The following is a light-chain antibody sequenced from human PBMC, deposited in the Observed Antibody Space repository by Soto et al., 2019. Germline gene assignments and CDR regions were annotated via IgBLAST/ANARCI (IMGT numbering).Light chain of an antibody. CDR1: SSDVGGYNA. V-gene: IGLV2-14*03. CDR3: SSYASGGSYV. Sequence: QSALTQPASVSGSPGQSITISCSGSSSDVGGYNAVSWYQQHPGKVPKLVIYGVSDRPSGISSRFSASMSGNTASLTISGLQAEDEADYYCSSYASGGSYVFGTGTKVTVL. CDR2: GVS. J-gene: IGLJ1*01.